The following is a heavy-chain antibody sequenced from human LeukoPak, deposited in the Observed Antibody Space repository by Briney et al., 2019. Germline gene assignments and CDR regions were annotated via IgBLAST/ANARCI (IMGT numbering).Heavy chain of an antibody. V-gene: IGHV1-8*01. CDR1: GYTFTSYD. J-gene: IGHJ4*02. CDR2: MNPNSGNT. Sequence: ASVKVSCKASGYTFTSYDINWVRQATGQGLEWMGWMNPNSGNTGYAQKFRGRVTMTRNTSISTAYMELSSLRSEDTAVYYCARLSYCSGGSCYPGVDYWGQGTLVTVSS. D-gene: IGHD2-15*01. CDR3: ARLSYCSGGSCYPGVDY.